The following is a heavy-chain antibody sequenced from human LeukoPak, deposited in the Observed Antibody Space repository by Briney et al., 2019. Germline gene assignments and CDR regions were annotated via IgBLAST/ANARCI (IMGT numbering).Heavy chain of an antibody. D-gene: IGHD4-23*01. CDR2: IVLIFGTA. Sequence: SVKVSCKASGGTFSSYAISWVRQAPGQGLEWMGGIVLIFGTANYAQKFQGRVTITADESTSTAYMELSSLRSEDTAVYYCARDQGGNWDYFDYWGQGTLVTVSS. CDR1: GGTFSSYA. CDR3: ARDQGGNWDYFDY. V-gene: IGHV1-69*13. J-gene: IGHJ4*02.